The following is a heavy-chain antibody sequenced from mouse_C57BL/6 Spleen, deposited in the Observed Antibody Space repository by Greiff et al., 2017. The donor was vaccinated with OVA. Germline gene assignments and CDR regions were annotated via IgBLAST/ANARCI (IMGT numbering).Heavy chain of an antibody. CDR3: ARERKTGTLDD. CDR1: GYTFTDYY. J-gene: IGHJ2*01. Sequence: VQLKESGPELVKPGASVKIPCKASGYTFTDYYMDWVKQSHGKSLEWIGDINPNNGGTIYNQKFKGKATLTVDKSSSTAYLELRSLTSEDTAVYYGARERKTGTLDDWGQGTTLTVSS. V-gene: IGHV1-18*01. CDR2: INPNNGGT. D-gene: IGHD4-1*01.